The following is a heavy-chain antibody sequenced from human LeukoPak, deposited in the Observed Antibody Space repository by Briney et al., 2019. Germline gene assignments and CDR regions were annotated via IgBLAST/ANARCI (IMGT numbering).Heavy chain of an antibody. CDR2: ISSSGNKI. CDR3: ARDKGSSGWYGWLDP. J-gene: IGHJ5*02. D-gene: IGHD6-19*01. V-gene: IGHV3-48*03. CDR1: EFTFSSYE. Sequence: TGGSLRLSCVVSEFTFSSYEMNWVRQAPGKGLEWVSFISSSGNKIYYADSVKGRFTISRDNAKNSLYLQMNSLRAEDTAVYYCARDKGSSGWYGWLDPWGQGTLVTVSS.